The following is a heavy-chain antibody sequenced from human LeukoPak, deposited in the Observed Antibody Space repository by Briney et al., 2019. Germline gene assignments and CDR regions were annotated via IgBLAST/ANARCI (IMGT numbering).Heavy chain of an antibody. CDR1: GVTFVNYA. CDR2: ISGGGGTT. CDR3: ARDLGQYYDTSDNWFDP. J-gene: IGHJ5*02. Sequence: GGSLRLSCTASGVTFVNYAMSWVRQAPGKGLEWVSAISGGGGTTYYADSVKGRFTISRDSSKNTLYLQMNSLRAEDTAVYYCARDLGQYYDTSDNWFDPWGQGTLVTVSS. D-gene: IGHD3-22*01. V-gene: IGHV3-23*01.